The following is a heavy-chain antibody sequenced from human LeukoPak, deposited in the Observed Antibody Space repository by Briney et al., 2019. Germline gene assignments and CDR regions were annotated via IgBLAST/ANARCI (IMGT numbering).Heavy chain of an antibody. CDR2: IYHSGNT. CDR1: GGSISNYH. CDR3: ARHANGGTYPLDI. V-gene: IGHV4-59*08. J-gene: IGHJ4*02. D-gene: IGHD2-8*01. Sequence: PSETLSLTCTVSGGSISNYHWSWIRQPPGKGLQYIGYIYHSGNTNYNPSLKSRVTISVSTSNNQFSLKLSSVTAADTAVYYCARHANGGTYPLDIWGQGTLVTVSP.